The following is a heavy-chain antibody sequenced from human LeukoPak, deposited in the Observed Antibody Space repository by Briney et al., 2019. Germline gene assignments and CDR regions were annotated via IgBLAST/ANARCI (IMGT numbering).Heavy chain of an antibody. V-gene: IGHV1-3*03. CDR3: ARDPGQLWHLDYYMDV. CDR2: INAGNGNT. Sequence: GASVKVSCKASGYTFTSYAMHWVRQAPGQRLEWMGWINAGNGNTKYSQEFQGRVTITRDTSASTAYMELSSLRSEDMAVYYCARDPGQLWHLDYYMDVWGKGTTVTVSS. D-gene: IGHD5-18*01. J-gene: IGHJ6*03. CDR1: GYTFTSYA.